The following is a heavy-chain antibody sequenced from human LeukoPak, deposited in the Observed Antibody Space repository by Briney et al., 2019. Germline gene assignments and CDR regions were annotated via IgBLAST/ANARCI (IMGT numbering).Heavy chain of an antibody. Sequence: GGCLRLSCAASGFTFSSYSMNWVRQAPGKGLEWDSSISSSSSYIYYADSVKGRFTISRDNAKNSLYLQMNSLRAEDTAVYYCARDPLAYCGGDCYTKHFDYWGQGTLVTVSS. V-gene: IGHV3-21*01. CDR3: ARDPLAYCGGDCYTKHFDY. CDR1: GFTFSSYS. CDR2: ISSSSSYI. D-gene: IGHD2-21*02. J-gene: IGHJ4*02.